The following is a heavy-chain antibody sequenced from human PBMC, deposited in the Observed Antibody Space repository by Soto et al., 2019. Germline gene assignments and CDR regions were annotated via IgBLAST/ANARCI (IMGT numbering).Heavy chain of an antibody. CDR2: VFHTGPT. J-gene: IGHJ6*03. V-gene: IGHV4-4*02. Sequence: QVQLQESGPRLVKPSGTLSLTCNVSGDSISSSHWWTWAPQAPGMGLEWIGEVFHTGPTNYNPSLKSRVTISMDKSKNLFSLKITSVTAADTAVYYCARAPNYYYYMDVWGKGSTVTVSS. CDR3: ARAPNYYYYMDV. CDR1: GDSISSSHW.